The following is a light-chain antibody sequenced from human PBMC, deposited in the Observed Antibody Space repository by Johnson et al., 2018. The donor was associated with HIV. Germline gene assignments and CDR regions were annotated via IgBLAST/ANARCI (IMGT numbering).Light chain of an antibody. V-gene: IGLV1-51*01. CDR2: DNN. CDR1: SSNIGHNY. J-gene: IGLJ1*01. CDR3: GTWDYTLKTGF. Sequence: QAVLTQPPSVSAAPGQKVTISCSGSSSNIGHNYVSWYQQLPGTAPKFLIYDNNKRPSGVPDRFSGSKSGTSATLGITGLHTADEASKYCGTWDYTLKTGFFGTGTKVTVL.